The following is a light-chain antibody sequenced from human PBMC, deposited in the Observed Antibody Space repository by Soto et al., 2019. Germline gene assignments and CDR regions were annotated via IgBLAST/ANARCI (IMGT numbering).Light chain of an antibody. V-gene: IGKV3-20*01. CDR1: QSVGTR. CDR2: GAS. J-gene: IGKJ5*01. Sequence: PGERATLSCRAAQSVGTRLAWYQHKTGQAPRLLISGASSRATGIPDRFTGSGSETSFTLTISRLEPEDFALYYCQHYQSGHPITFGQGTRLEI. CDR3: QHYQSGHPIT.